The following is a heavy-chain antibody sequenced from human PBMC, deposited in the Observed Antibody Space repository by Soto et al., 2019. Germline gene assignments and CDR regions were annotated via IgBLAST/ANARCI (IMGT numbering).Heavy chain of an antibody. CDR3: VRVLGIQPWSPPHY. V-gene: IGHV1-3*01. D-gene: IGHD5-18*01. J-gene: IGHJ4*02. CDR1: GYTFTSYA. Sequence: ASVKVSCKASGYTFTSYAMHWVRQAPGQRLEWMGWINAGNGNTKYSQKFQGRVTITRDTSASTAYMELSSLRSEDTAVYYCVRVLGIQPWSPPHYWGQGTLGTVSS. CDR2: INAGNGNT.